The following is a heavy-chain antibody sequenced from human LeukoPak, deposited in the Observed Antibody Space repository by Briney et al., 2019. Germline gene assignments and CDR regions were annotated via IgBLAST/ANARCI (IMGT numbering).Heavy chain of an antibody. CDR2: ISHGSGSI. J-gene: IGHJ4*02. CDR3: ATQPDTVVTSGSYFDY. CDR1: GFTFSSYN. D-gene: IGHD4-23*01. V-gene: IGHV3-21*04. Sequence: GGSLRLSCAASGFTFSSYNMNWLRQAPGKGLEWVSSISHGSGSIYYADSVKGRFAISRDNAKNSLYLQMNSLRAEDTALYYCATQPDTVVTSGSYFDYWGQGTLVTVSS.